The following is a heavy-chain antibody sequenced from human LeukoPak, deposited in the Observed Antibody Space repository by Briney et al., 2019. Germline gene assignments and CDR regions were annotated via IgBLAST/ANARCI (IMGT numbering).Heavy chain of an antibody. Sequence: SETLSLTCAVYGGSFSGYYWSWIRQPPGKGLEWIGEINHSGSTNYNPSLKSRVTISVDTSKNQFSLKLSSVTAADTAVYYCARQYYYYYMDVWGKGTTVTISS. V-gene: IGHV4-34*01. J-gene: IGHJ6*03. CDR2: INHSGST. CDR3: ARQYYYYYMDV. CDR1: GGSFSGYY.